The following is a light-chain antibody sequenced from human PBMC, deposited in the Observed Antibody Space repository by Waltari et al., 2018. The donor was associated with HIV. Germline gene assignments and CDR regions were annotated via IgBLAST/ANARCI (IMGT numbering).Light chain of an antibody. CDR2: DVD. Sequence: QSALTQPRSVSGSPGHWASTPCTENGSAVGSSPFVSSSQRHPGKAPKLLIFDVDQRPSGVPARFSGPKSGNTASLTISGLQADDEAEYYCCSYVNTRTPVVFCGGTQVTVL. V-gene: IGLV2-11*01. CDR3: CSYVNTRTPVV. CDR1: GSAVGSSPF. J-gene: IGLJ3*02.